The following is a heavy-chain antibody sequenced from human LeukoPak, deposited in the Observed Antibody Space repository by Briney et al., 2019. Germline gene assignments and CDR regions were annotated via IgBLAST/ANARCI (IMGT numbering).Heavy chain of an antibody. CDR3: ARNPQYCSSTSCHQYYFDY. V-gene: IGHV3-30*04. CDR2: LSYDGSNK. CDR1: GFTFSSYA. D-gene: IGHD2-2*01. Sequence: RGSLRLSCAASGFTFSSYAMHWVRQAPGKGLEWVAVLSYDGSNKYYADSVKGRFTISRDNSKNTLYLQMNSLRAEDTAVYYCARNPQYCSSTSCHQYYFDYWGQGTLVTVSS. J-gene: IGHJ4*02.